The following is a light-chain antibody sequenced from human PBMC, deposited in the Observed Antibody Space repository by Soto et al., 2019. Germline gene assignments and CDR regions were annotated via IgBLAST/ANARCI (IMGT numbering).Light chain of an antibody. CDR1: QSVSSSY. V-gene: IGKV3-20*01. Sequence: EIVLTQSPCTLSLSPGERATLSCRARQSVSSSYLAWYQQKPGQARRLLIYGASSSATGIPDSCSCSGSETDFTLTISRLEPEDCAAYYCKQYGRTSWTFGQGAKVDIK. J-gene: IGKJ1*01. CDR2: GAS. CDR3: KQYGRTSWT.